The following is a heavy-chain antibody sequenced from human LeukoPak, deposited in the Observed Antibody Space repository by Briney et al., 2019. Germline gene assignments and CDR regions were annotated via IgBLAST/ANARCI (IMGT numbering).Heavy chain of an antibody. Sequence: GGSLRLSCAASGFTFSSYWMSWVRQAPGKGLERVANIKDDGTEKHYVDSLRGRFTISRDNSKDSLYLQINSLRAEDTAVYYCARVGDLRLDYYYAMDVWGQGTTVTVSS. V-gene: IGHV3-7*01. CDR3: ARVGDLRLDYYYAMDV. J-gene: IGHJ6*02. D-gene: IGHD3-16*01. CDR1: GFTFSSYW. CDR2: IKDDGTEK.